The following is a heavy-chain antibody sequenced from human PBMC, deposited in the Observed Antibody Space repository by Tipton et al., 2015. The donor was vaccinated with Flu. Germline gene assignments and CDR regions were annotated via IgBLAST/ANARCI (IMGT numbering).Heavy chain of an antibody. CDR1: GFTFATYA. J-gene: IGHJ5*02. V-gene: IGHV3-23*01. D-gene: IGHD6-19*01. CDR3: AKDYLRQWLGAFDP. CDR2: VTRTGVNK. Sequence: SLRLSCAASGFTFATYAMSWVRQAPGKGLEWVSGVTRTGVNKYYAASVKGRFTITRDNSKNTVFLEMNNLRAEDTALYYCAKDYLRQWLGAFDPGGQGICVSVPS.